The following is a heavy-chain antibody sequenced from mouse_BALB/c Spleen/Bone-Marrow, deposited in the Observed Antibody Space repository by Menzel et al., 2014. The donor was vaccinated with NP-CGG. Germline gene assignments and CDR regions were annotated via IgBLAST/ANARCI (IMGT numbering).Heavy chain of an antibody. J-gene: IGHJ3*01. CDR3: AREDMGYGNNDWFAY. V-gene: IGHV1S41*01. Sequence: DVVKPGASVTRCCNASVLTIIWYWINWIIHRLGQALAWIGPIAPGSGSTYYNEMFKGKPTLTVYTSSSTAYIQLSSLSSEDSAVYFCAREDMGYGNNDWFAYWGQATLVTVSA. CDR1: VLTIIWYW. CDR2: IAPGSGST. D-gene: IGHD2-1*01.